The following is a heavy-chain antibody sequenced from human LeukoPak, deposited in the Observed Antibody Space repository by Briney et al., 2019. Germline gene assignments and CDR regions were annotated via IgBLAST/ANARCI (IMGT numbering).Heavy chain of an antibody. CDR3: ARDYDYYDSSGYLDY. D-gene: IGHD3-22*01. CDR1: GFTFNSYS. J-gene: IGHJ4*02. V-gene: IGHV3-21*01. Sequence: PGGSLRLSCAASGFTFNSYSMNWVRQAPGKGLEWVSSISSSSSYIYYADSVKGRFTISRDNAKNSLYLQMNSLRAEDTAVYYCARDYDYYDSSGYLDYWGQGTLVTVSS. CDR2: ISSSSSYI.